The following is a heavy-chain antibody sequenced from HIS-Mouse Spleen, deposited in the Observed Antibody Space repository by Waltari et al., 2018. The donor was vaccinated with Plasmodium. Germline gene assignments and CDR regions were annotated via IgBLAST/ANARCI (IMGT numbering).Heavy chain of an antibody. J-gene: IGHJ4*02. CDR2: IYYSGST. Sequence: QLQLQASGPGLVKPSETLSLTCTVSGGSISSIRYYSGWIRQPPGKGLEWIGSIYYSGSTYYNPSLKSRVTISVDTSKNQFSLKLSSVTAADTAVYYCARRGGSYYYFDYWGQGTLVTVSS. D-gene: IGHD1-26*01. CDR3: ARRGGSYYYFDY. CDR1: GGSISSIRYY. V-gene: IGHV4-39*01.